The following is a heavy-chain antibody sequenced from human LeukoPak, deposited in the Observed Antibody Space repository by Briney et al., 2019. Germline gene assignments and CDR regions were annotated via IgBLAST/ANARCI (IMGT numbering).Heavy chain of an antibody. CDR1: GFTFSTYA. CDR2: ISYDGSNK. D-gene: IGHD4-11*01. Sequence: PGGSLRLSCAASGFTFSTYAMHWVRQGPGKGLEWVAVISYDGSNKYYADSVKGRFTISRDNSKNTLYLQMNSLRAEDTAVYYCARGLVPGFLDYWGQGTPVTVSS. CDR3: ARGLVPGFLDY. J-gene: IGHJ4*02. V-gene: IGHV3-30-3*01.